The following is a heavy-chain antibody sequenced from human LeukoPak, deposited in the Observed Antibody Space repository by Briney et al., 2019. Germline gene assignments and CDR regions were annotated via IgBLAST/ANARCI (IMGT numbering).Heavy chain of an antibody. CDR3: AKGKSGDY. CDR1: GFTFSSYA. J-gene: IGHJ4*02. V-gene: IGHV3-9*01. CDR2: ISWNSGSI. Sequence: PGGSLRLSCAASGFTFSSYAMHWVRHAPGKGLEWVSGISWNSGSIGYADSVKGRFTISRDNAKNSLYLQMNSLRAEDTALYYCAKGKSGDYWGQGTLVTVSS.